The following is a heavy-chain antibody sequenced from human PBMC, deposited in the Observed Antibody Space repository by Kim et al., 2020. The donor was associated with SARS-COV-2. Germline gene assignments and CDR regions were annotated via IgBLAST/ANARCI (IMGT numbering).Heavy chain of an antibody. V-gene: IGHV4-39*01. J-gene: IGHJ4*02. CDR3: ARPGYSGYDLARRGIDY. CDR1: GGSISSSSYY. D-gene: IGHD5-12*01. Sequence: SETLSLTCTVSGGSISSSSYYWGWIRQPPGKGLEWIGSIYYSGSTYYNPSLKSRVTISVDTSKNQFSLKLSSVTAADTAVYYCARPGYSGYDLARRGIDYWGQGTLVTVSS. CDR2: IYYSGST.